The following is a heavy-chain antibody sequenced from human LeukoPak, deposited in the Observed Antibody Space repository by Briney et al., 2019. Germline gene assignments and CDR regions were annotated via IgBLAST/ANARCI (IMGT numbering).Heavy chain of an antibody. Sequence: KSSETPSLTCAVSGYSINNGYYWGWIRQSPGKGLEWIGSIHHSGSTYYNPSLRSRVTMSVDTSKNQFSLKLNSLTAADTAVYYCARRGVPTAVHRFAFDIWGRGTMVTVSS. D-gene: IGHD2-2*01. V-gene: IGHV4-38-2*01. CDR2: IHHSGST. CDR1: GYSINNGYY. J-gene: IGHJ3*02. CDR3: ARRGVPTAVHRFAFDI.